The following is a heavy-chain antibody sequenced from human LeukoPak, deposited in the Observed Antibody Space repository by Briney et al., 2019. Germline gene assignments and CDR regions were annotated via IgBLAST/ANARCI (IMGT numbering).Heavy chain of an antibody. Sequence: PSETLSLTCAVYGGSFSGYYWSWIRQPPGKGLEWIGETNHSGSTNYNPSLKSRVTISVDTSKNQFSLKLSSVTAADTAVYYCASVAVAAIGNYWGQGTLVTVSS. CDR1: GGSFSGYY. J-gene: IGHJ4*02. CDR2: TNHSGST. CDR3: ASVAVAAIGNY. D-gene: IGHD6-19*01. V-gene: IGHV4-34*01.